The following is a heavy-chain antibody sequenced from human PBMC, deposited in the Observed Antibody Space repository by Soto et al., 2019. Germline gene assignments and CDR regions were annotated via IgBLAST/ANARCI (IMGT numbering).Heavy chain of an antibody. V-gene: IGHV5-51*01. CDR3: ARRGSGYCMDV. Sequence: GESLKISWNGSRYSFNNYWIGWGPQMPWKGLVWSGIIYPSDSETCYSPFFQCQVTISADRSITTAYLQWSSLEASDTAMYYCARRGSGYCMDVWGQGTTVTVSS. CDR1: RYSFNNYW. J-gene: IGHJ6*02. CDR2: IYPSDSET. D-gene: IGHD3-10*01.